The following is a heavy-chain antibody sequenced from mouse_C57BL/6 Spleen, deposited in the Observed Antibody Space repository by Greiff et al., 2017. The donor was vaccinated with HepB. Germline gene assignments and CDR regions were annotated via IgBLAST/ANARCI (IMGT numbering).Heavy chain of an antibody. Sequence: EVNLVESGGGLVKPGGSLKLSCAASGFTFSSYAMSWVRQTPEKRLEWVATISDGGSYTYYPDNVKGRFTISRDNAKNNLYLQMSHLKSEDTAMYYCAREWAMDYWGQGTSVTVSS. J-gene: IGHJ4*01. V-gene: IGHV5-4*01. CDR3: AREWAMDY. CDR2: ISDGGSYT. CDR1: GFTFSSYA.